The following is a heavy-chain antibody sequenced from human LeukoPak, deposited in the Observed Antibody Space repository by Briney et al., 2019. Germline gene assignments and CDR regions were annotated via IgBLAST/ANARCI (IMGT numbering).Heavy chain of an antibody. CDR2: INHNGNVN. CDR1: GFTFSSYW. V-gene: IGHV3-7*03. CDR3: ARVSGYSYGDAFDI. D-gene: IGHD5-18*01. J-gene: IGHJ3*02. Sequence: GGSLRLSCAASGFTFSSYWMNWARQAPGKGLEWVASINHNGNVNYYVDSVKGRFTISRDNAKNSLYLQMSNLRAEDTAVYYCARVSGYSYGDAFDIWGQGTMVTVSS.